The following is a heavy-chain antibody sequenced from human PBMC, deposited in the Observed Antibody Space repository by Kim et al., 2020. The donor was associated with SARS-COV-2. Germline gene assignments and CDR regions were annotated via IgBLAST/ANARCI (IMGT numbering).Heavy chain of an antibody. CDR3: ARAEYYYDSSTYSYVPRGAFDI. Sequence: SETLSLTCTVSGGSISNYYWSWIRQPPGKGLEWIGYIYYSGSTNYNPSLKSRVTISVDTSKNQFSLKLTSVTAADTAVYSCARAEYYYDSSTYSYVPRGAFDIWGQGTLVTVSS. CDR2: IYYSGST. J-gene: IGHJ3*02. V-gene: IGHV4-59*13. D-gene: IGHD3-22*01. CDR1: GGSISNYY.